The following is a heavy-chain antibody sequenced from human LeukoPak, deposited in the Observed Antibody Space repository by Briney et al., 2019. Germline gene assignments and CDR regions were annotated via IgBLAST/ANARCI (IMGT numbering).Heavy chain of an antibody. J-gene: IGHJ4*02. D-gene: IGHD5-18*01. Sequence: SQTLSLTCAISGDGDSSDSAAWNWIRQSPSRGLQWLGRTYYRSKWYNDYAVSVKSRIAINPDTSKNLVSLQLNSVTPEDTAVYYCTREYGYRFDHWGQGTPVTVSS. V-gene: IGHV6-1*01. CDR3: TREYGYRFDH. CDR1: GDGDSSDSAA. CDR2: TYYRSKWYN.